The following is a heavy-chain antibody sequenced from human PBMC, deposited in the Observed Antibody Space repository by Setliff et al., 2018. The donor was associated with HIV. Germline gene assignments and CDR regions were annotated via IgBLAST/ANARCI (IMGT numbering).Heavy chain of an antibody. V-gene: IGHV3-30*02. CDR3: AKDLGLREGSSPFDN. CDR1: GFSFDDYA. D-gene: IGHD3-16*01. Sequence: GGSLRLSCTASGFSFDDYALTWLRQAPGKGLEWVTFIRYDGSDIHYADSVKGRFTISRDNSKNTLYLQMNSLRVEDAAVYYCAKDLGLREGSSPFDNWGQGTLVTVSS. J-gene: IGHJ4*02. CDR2: IRYDGSDI.